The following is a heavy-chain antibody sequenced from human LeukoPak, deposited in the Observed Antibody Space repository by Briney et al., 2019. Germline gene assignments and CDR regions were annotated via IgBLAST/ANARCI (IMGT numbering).Heavy chain of an antibody. V-gene: IGHV5-51*01. CDR1: GSIFTSYW. CDR3: ARQEELASYGMDV. D-gene: IGHD3-10*01. Sequence: GASLQISCKGSGSIFTSYWIGWVRQLPGKGLEWMGIIYPGDSDTRYSPSFQGQVTISADKSISTAYLQWSSLKASDTAMYYCARQEELASYGMDVWGKGTTVTVSS. CDR2: IYPGDSDT. J-gene: IGHJ6*04.